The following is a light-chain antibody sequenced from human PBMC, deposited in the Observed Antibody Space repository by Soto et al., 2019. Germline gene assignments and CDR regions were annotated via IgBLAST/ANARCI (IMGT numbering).Light chain of an antibody. CDR1: QTISMY. Sequence: DIQMTQSPSSLSASVGDRVTITCRASQTISMYLNWYQHKPGKAPILLISAASILESGVPSRFSGSRSGTEFTLTISSLQPEDCANYDCQQSFSTPPFTFGGGTKVEIK. CDR2: AAS. J-gene: IGKJ4*01. CDR3: QQSFSTPPFT. V-gene: IGKV1-39*01.